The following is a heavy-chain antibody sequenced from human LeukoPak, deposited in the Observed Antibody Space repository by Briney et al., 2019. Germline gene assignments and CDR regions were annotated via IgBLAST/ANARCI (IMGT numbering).Heavy chain of an antibody. V-gene: IGHV3-7*01. CDR3: ARHPQWLAASFDY. CDR2: IKQDGSEK. J-gene: IGHJ4*02. CDR1: GFTFSSYW. Sequence: GGSLRPSCAASGFTFSSYWMSWVRPAPGKGLEWVANIKQDGSEKYYEDSVKGRFTISRDNAKNSLYLQMNSLRAEDTAVYCCARHPQWLAASFDYWGQGTLVTISS. D-gene: IGHD6-19*01.